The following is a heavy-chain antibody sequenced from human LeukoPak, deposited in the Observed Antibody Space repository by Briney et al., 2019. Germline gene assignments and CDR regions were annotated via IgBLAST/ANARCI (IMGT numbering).Heavy chain of an antibody. Sequence: GASVKVSCKASGYTFTGYYMHWVRQAPGQGLEWMGWIYPNSGGTNYAQKFQGRVTMTRDTSISTAYMELSRLRSDDTAVYYCARSNYDILTGSDNFDYWGQGTLVTVSS. D-gene: IGHD3-9*01. CDR1: GYTFTGYY. V-gene: IGHV1-2*02. J-gene: IGHJ4*02. CDR3: ARSNYDILTGSDNFDY. CDR2: IYPNSGGT.